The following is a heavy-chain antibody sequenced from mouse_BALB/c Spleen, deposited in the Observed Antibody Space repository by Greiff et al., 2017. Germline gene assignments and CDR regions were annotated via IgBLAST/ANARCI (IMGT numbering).Heavy chain of an antibody. CDR1: GYSFTSYW. CDR3: ARDGEKQGRNYYAMDY. J-gene: IGHJ4*01. D-gene: IGHD4-1*01. Sequence: QVQLQQPGAELVRPGASVKLSCKASGYSFTSYWMNWVKQRPGQGLEWIGMIHPSDSDTRLNQKFKDKATLTVDKSSSTAYMQLSSPTSEDSAVYDCARDGEKQGRNYYAMDYWGQGTSVTVSS. V-gene: IGHV1-74*01. CDR2: IHPSDSDT.